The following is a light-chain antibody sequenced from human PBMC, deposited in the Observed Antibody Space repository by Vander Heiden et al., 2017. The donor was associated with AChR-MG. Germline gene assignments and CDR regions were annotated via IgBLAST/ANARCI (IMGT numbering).Light chain of an antibody. Sequence: DIQLTQSPSSLSASVGDRVTITCQASQDIVKFLHWYQHKPGKVPKLLIFDATNLVTGVPARFSGRGSGTDFSLTITRLQPEDFASYYCQQDDSLPLSFGGGTKVE. CDR2: DAT. J-gene: IGKJ4*01. CDR1: QDIVKF. CDR3: QQDDSLPLS. V-gene: IGKV1-33*01.